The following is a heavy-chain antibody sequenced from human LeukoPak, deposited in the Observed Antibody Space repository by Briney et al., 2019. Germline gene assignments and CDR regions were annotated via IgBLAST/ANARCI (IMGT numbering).Heavy chain of an antibody. CDR2: INHSGST. D-gene: IGHD6-13*01. Sequence: SQTLSLTCTVSGGSISSGGYYWSWIRQHPGKGLEWIGEINHSGSTNYNPSLKSRVTISVDTSKNQFSLKLSSVTAADTAVYYCARGRGSSSWYYFDYWGQGTLVTVSS. J-gene: IGHJ4*02. V-gene: IGHV4-31*03. CDR1: GGSISSGGYY. CDR3: ARGRGSSSWYYFDY.